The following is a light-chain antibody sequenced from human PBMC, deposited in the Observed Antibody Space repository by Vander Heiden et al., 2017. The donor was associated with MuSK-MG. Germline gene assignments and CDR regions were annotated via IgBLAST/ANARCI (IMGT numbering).Light chain of an antibody. CDR2: SNN. Sequence: QSVLPQPPSASGTPGQRVTISCSGSNSNIGSNTVNWYQQLPGTAPKLLINSNNQRPSGVPDRFSGSKSATAASLAISGLQSEEEADYYCAAWDDSLSGYVFGTGTKVTVL. CDR1: NSNIGSNT. V-gene: IGLV1-44*01. J-gene: IGLJ1*01. CDR3: AAWDDSLSGYV.